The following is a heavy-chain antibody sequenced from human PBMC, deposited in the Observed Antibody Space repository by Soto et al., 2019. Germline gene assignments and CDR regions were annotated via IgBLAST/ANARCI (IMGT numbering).Heavy chain of an antibody. V-gene: IGHV3-23*01. D-gene: IGHD4-17*01. J-gene: IGHJ3*02. Sequence: GGSLRLSCVASGFTFSTYAMSWVRQAPGKGLEWVSAINAGGGSTYYADSVKGRFTISRDNSINTLYLQMNSLRTGDTAVYYCAHPRGYGVFDAYDIWGQGAMVT. CDR3: AHPRGYGVFDAYDI. CDR1: GFTFSTYA. CDR2: INAGGGST.